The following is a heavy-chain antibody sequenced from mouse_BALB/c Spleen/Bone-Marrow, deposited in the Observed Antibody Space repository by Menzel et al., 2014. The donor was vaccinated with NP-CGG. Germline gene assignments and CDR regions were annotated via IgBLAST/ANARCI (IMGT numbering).Heavy chain of an antibody. CDR1: VYTFTDYY. CDR3: ARGFAY. CDR2: VNPYNGGT. J-gene: IGHJ3*01. Sequence: EVQLQESGPELVKPGASVKMSCKASVYTFTDYYMDWVKQSHGESFEWIGRVNPYNGGTSYNQKFKGKATLTVDKSSSTAYMGLNSLTSEDSAVYYCARGFAYWGQGTLVTVSA. V-gene: IGHV1-19*01.